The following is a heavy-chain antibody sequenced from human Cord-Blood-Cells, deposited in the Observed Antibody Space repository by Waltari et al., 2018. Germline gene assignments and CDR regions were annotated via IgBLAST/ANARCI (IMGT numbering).Heavy chain of an antibody. CDR1: GYPIPSYA. D-gene: IGHD6-13*01. Sequence: QVQLVQSGAEVKKHGASVKVSCKASGYPIPSYAMHLVRQAPGQRVEWMGWINAGNGNTKYSQKFQGRVTITRDTSASTAYMELSSLRSEDTAVYYCARGGSSSWYYFDYWGQGTLVTVSS. CDR2: INAGNGNT. J-gene: IGHJ4*02. V-gene: IGHV1-3*01. CDR3: ARGGSSSWYYFDY.